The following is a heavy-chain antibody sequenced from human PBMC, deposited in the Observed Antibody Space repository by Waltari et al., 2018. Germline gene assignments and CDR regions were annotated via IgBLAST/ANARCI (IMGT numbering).Heavy chain of an antibody. CDR3: ARGNYYDSSGYYYGYYYYGMDV. V-gene: IGHV1-69*01. D-gene: IGHD3-22*01. J-gene: IGHJ6*02. Sequence: QVQLVQSGAEVKKPGSSVKVSCKASGGTFSSYAISWVRQAPGQGLEWMGGIIPIFGTANYAQKFQGRVTITADESTSTAYMELSSLRSEDTAVYYCARGNYYDSSGYYYGYYYYGMDVWGQGTTVTVSS. CDR1: GGTFSSYA. CDR2: IIPIFGTA.